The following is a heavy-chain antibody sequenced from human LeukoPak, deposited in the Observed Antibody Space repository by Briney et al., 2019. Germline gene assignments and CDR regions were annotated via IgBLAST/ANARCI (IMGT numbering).Heavy chain of an antibody. D-gene: IGHD3-22*01. V-gene: IGHV3-9*03. CDR1: VFTFDDYA. J-gene: IGHJ4*02. CDR2: ISWNSGSI. CDR3: AKDITLDYYDSSGDFDY. Sequence: PVGSLRLSCAASVFTFDDYAMHWVRQAPGKGLEWVSGISWNSGSIGYADSVKGRFTISRDNAKNSLYLQMNSLRADDMALYYCAKDITLDYYDSSGDFDYWGQGTLVTVSS.